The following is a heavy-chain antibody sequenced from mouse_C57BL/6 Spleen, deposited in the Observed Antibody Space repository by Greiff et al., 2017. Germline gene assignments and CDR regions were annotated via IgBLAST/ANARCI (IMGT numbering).Heavy chain of an antibody. CDR2: IDPSDSYS. Sequence: QVQLQQPGAELVKPGASVKLSCKASGYTFTSYWMQWVKQRPGQGLEWIGEIDPSDSYSNYNQKFKGKATLTVDTSSRTAYMQLSSLTSEDYAVYYCARSGYYFFDYWGQGTTLTVSS. V-gene: IGHV1-50*01. D-gene: IGHD2-3*01. CDR1: GYTFTSYW. J-gene: IGHJ2*01. CDR3: ARSGYYFFDY.